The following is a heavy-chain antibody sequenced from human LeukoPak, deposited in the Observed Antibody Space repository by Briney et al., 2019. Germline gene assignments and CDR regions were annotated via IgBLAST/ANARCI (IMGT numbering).Heavy chain of an antibody. Sequence: GASVKVSCKASGYTFTGYYMHWVRQAPGQGLEWMGWINPNSGGTNYAQKFQGRVTMTWDTSISTAYMELSRLRSDDTAVYYCARDPTHDPKARGVADYWGQGTLVTVSS. CDR3: ARDPTHDPKARGVADY. V-gene: IGHV1-2*02. CDR1: GYTFTGYY. J-gene: IGHJ4*02. D-gene: IGHD3-10*01. CDR2: INPNSGGT.